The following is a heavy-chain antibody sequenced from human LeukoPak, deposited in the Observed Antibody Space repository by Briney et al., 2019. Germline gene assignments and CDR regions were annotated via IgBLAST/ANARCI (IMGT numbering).Heavy chain of an antibody. CDR2: INPNSGGT. CDR1: GYTFTGYY. CDR3: ARAPVTTGPYYYYMDV. V-gene: IGHV1-2*02. Sequence: ASVKVSCKASGYTFTGYYMHWVRQAPGQGLEWMGWINPNSGGTNYAQKFQGRVTMTRDTSISTAYMELSRLRSEDTAVYYCARAPVTTGPYYYYMDVWGKGTTVTVSS. J-gene: IGHJ6*03. D-gene: IGHD4-17*01.